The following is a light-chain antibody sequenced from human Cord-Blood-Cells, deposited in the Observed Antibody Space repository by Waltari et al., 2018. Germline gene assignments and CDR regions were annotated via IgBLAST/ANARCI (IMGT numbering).Light chain of an antibody. CDR2: DAS. Sequence: DIVLTQSQATLSLSPGERATISCRASQSFSSYLAWYHQKPCPAPRLLIYDASTRATGIPASFSGSGSGTDFTLAISSLEPEDFAVYDGQQRSNLPITFGQGTRLEIK. V-gene: IGKV3-11*01. J-gene: IGKJ5*01. CDR3: QQRSNLPIT. CDR1: QSFSSY.